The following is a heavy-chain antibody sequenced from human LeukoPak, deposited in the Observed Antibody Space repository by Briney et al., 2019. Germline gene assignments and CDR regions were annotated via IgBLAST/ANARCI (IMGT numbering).Heavy chain of an antibody. CDR2: IRSKAKSYAT. CDR3: TMSSSSNPLDY. CDR1: VFTFSGSA. Sequence: GGSLRLSCAASVFTFSGSAMHWVRQASGKGLEWVGRIRSKAKSYATDYAASVKGRFTISRDDSKNMVYLQMNSLKTEDTAVYYCTMSSSSNPLDYWGQGTLVTVSS. D-gene: IGHD6-6*01. J-gene: IGHJ4*02. V-gene: IGHV3-73*01.